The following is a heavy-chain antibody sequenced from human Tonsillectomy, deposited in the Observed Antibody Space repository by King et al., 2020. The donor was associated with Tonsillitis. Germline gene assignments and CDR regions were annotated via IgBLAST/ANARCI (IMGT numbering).Heavy chain of an antibody. CDR3: VSYSRTLSFYY. Sequence: QLQESGPRLVKPSQTLSLTCTVSGGSISSSGYYWSWIRQHPGKGLEWMGNIYYTGTTEDNPSLKSRLTMSVDTSKNQFSLKLDSVTSADTAMYFCVSYSRTLSFYYWGLGTLVTVSS. CDR1: GGSISSSGYY. CDR2: IYYTGTT. D-gene: IGHD6-13*01. J-gene: IGHJ4*02. V-gene: IGHV4-31*03.